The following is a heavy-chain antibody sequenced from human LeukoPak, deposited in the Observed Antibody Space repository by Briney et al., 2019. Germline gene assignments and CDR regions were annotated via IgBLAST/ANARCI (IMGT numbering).Heavy chain of an antibody. CDR2: IRYDGSNK. CDR3: AKDSSSWYGSPAGWFDP. CDR1: GFTFGDYA. Sequence: QPGRSLRLSCTPSGFTFGDYAMTWVRQAPGKGLEWVAFIRYDGSNKYYADSVKGRFTISRDNSKNTLYLQMNSLRAEDTAVYYCAKDSSSWYGSPAGWFDPWGQGTLVTVSS. D-gene: IGHD6-13*01. J-gene: IGHJ5*02. V-gene: IGHV3-30*02.